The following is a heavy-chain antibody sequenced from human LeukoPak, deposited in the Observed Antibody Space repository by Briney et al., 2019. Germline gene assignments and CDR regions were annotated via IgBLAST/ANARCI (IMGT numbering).Heavy chain of an antibody. CDR1: GYTFTGYY. Sequence: ASVKVSCKASGYTFTGYYTHWVRQAPGQGLEWMGWINPNSGGTNYAQKFQGRVTMTRDTSISTAYMELSRLRSDDTAVYYCARNYGSGSYVDYWGQGTLVTVSS. J-gene: IGHJ4*02. CDR2: INPNSGGT. CDR3: ARNYGSGSYVDY. D-gene: IGHD3-10*01. V-gene: IGHV1-2*02.